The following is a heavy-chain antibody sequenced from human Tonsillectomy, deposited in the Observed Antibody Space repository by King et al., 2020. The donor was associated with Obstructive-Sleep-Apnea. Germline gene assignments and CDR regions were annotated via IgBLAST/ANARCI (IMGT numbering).Heavy chain of an antibody. D-gene: IGHD5-12*01. V-gene: IGHV3-48*04. CDR2: ISSSSSTI. J-gene: IGHJ5*02. CDR1: GFTFSSYS. CDR3: ARPVDIVATRWFDP. Sequence: VQLVESGGGLVQPGGSLRLSCAGTGFTFSSYSMNWVRQAPGRGLEWVSYISSSSSTIYYADSVKGRFTISRDNAKNSLYLQMNSLRAEDTAVYYCARPVDIVATRWFDPWGQGTLVTVSS.